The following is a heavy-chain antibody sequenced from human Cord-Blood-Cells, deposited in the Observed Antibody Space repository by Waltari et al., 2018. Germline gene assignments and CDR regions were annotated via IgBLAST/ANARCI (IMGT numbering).Heavy chain of an antibody. J-gene: IGHJ4*01. CDR1: GATVSSCA. CDR2: IIPSYRAA. D-gene: IGHD3-3*01. Sequence: VQLVQSGAEVKKPGSSVKVSCKASGATVSSCAISGVRQAPVQGLEWTGGIIPSYRAANYAKKFPGIVENVASEAKSTACMGRRSRRCEKTAVYYCEGWSGNGFWSGSTYYFDIWGQGTLVTVSS. CDR3: EGWSGNGFWSGSTYYFDI. V-gene: IGHV1-69*01.